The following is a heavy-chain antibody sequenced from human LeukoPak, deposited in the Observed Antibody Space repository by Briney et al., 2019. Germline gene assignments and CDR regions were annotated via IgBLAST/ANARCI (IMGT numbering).Heavy chain of an antibody. Sequence: GGSLRLSCVASGLRFRSYAMIWVRQAPGKGLECISTISDDSSFTYYADSVKGRSAISRDDSKNTLYLQMNNLKVEDTAVYYCAKGRCSGVGCDSFHSWGQGALVTVSS. CDR2: ISDDSSFT. CDR1: GLRFRSYA. D-gene: IGHD2-15*01. CDR3: AKGRCSGVGCDSFHS. V-gene: IGHV3-23*01. J-gene: IGHJ4*02.